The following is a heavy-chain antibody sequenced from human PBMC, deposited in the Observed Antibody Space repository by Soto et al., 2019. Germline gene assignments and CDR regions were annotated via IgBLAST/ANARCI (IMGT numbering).Heavy chain of an antibody. CDR3: ASVSYFNAFDY. CDR2: IYYRGST. CDR1: GGSISSGDYY. J-gene: IGHJ4*02. D-gene: IGHD3-9*01. Sequence: QVQLQESGPGLVKPSQTLSLTCTVSGGSISSGDYYWSWIRQPPGKGLEWIGYIYYRGSTYYNPSLKSRVTIAVATSKNPFSLKLSSVTAADTAVYYCASVSYFNAFDYWGQGTLVTVSS. V-gene: IGHV4-30-4*01.